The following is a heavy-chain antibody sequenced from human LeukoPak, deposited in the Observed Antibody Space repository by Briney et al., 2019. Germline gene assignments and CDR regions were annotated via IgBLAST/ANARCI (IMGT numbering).Heavy chain of an antibody. CDR2: ISGSGGST. CDR3: AKDAPTVRGYYGSGSYYWPYFDY. CDR1: GFTFSSYA. J-gene: IGHJ4*02. V-gene: IGHV3-23*01. Sequence: GGSLRLSCAASGFTFSSYAMSWVRQAPGKGLEWVSAISGSGGSTYYADSVKGRSTISRDNSKNTLYLQMNSLRAEDTAVYYCAKDAPTVRGYYGSGSYYWPYFDYWGQGTLVTVSS. D-gene: IGHD3-10*01.